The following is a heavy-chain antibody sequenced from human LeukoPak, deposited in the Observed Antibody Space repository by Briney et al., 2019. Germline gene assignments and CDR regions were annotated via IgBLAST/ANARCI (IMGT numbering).Heavy chain of an antibody. Sequence: SETLSLTCAVYGGSFSGYYWSWIRQPPGKGLEWIGEINHSGSTNYNPSLKSRVTISVDTSKNQFSLKLSSVTAADTAAYYCARGSPGYGMDVWGKGTTVTVSS. J-gene: IGHJ6*04. CDR3: ARGSPGYGMDV. V-gene: IGHV4-34*01. CDR1: GGSFSGYY. CDR2: INHSGST.